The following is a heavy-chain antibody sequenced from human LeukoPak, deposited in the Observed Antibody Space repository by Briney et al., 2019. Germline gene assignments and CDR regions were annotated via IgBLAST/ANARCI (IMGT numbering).Heavy chain of an antibody. V-gene: IGHV4-4*07. J-gene: IGHJ4*02. CDR1: GHSISSSY. CDR3: ARVRLGRGLDY. Sequence: SETLSLTCTLSGHSISSSYWGWIRQPAGKGREWIGRIHTSGSTYYSPSLKSRVTMSVDTSTNQFSLKLSSVTAADTAMYYCARVRLGRGLDYWGQGTLVTVSS. CDR2: IHTSGST. D-gene: IGHD6-19*01.